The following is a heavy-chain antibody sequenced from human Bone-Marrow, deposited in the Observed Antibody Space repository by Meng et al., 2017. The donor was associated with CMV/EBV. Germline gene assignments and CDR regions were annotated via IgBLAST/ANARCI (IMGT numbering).Heavy chain of an antibody. D-gene: IGHD6-19*01. V-gene: IGHV3-21*01. Sequence: GGSLRLSCAASGFTFSGSGMHWVRQAPGKGLEWVSSISSSSYIYYADSVKGRFTISRDNAKNSLYLQMNSLRAEDTAVYYCARSQWLGQLGNWFDPWGQGTLVTVSS. CDR2: ISSSSYI. J-gene: IGHJ5*02. CDR3: ARSQWLGQLGNWFDP. CDR1: GFTFSGSG.